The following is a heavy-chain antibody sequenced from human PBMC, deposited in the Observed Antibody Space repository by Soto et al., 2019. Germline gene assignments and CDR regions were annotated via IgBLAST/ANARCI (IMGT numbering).Heavy chain of an antibody. CDR2: ISYDGNNE. Sequence: QVQLVESGGGVVQPGRSLRLSCAASGFTFSAFPMHWVRQPPGKGLEWVAVISYDGNNERYTDPVKGRFTVSRDNSKSTLYLQMNSLKSEDTAVYYCARDGYSGRSDGVDIWGQGTMVTVSS. J-gene: IGHJ3*02. CDR1: GFTFSAFP. D-gene: IGHD1-26*01. V-gene: IGHV3-30-3*01. CDR3: ARDGYSGRSDGVDI.